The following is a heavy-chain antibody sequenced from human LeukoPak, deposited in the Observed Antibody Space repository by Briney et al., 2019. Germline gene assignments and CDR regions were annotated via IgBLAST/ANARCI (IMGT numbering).Heavy chain of an antibody. CDR3: AREESGDCYFSY. CDR1: GFTFSSCS. Sequence: QSGGSLRLSCAASGFTFSSCSMNWVRQAPGKGLEWVSYISISGSTIYYADSVKVRFTISRDNAKNSLYLQMNSLRAEDTAVYYCAREESGDCYFSYWGQGTLVTVSS. CDR2: ISISGSTI. D-gene: IGHD2-21*02. V-gene: IGHV3-48*01. J-gene: IGHJ4*02.